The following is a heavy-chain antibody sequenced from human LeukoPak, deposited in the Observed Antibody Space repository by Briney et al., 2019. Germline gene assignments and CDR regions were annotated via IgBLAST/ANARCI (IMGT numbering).Heavy chain of an antibody. J-gene: IGHJ5*02. CDR2: INPNSGGT. Sequence: ASVEVSCKASGHTFTGYYMHWVRQAPGQGLEWMGWINPNSGGTNYAQKFQGRVTMTRDTSISTAYMELSRLRSDDTAVYYCARDRHCSGGSCWGWFDPWGQGTLVTVSS. CDR1: GHTFTGYY. D-gene: IGHD2-15*01. CDR3: ARDRHCSGGSCWGWFDP. V-gene: IGHV1-2*02.